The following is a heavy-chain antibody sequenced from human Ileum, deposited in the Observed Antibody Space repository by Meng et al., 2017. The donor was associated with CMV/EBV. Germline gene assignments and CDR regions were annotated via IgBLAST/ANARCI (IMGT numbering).Heavy chain of an antibody. J-gene: IGHJ6*02. CDR3: ARHRVYYDFWSGPLPGIMDV. CDR2: IYYSGST. V-gene: IGHV4-39*01. Sequence: GSLRLSCTVSGGSISSSSYYWGWIRQPPGKGLEWIGSIYYSGSTYYNPSLKSRVTISVDTSKNQFSLKLSSVTAADTAVYYCARHRVYYDFWSGPLPGIMDVWGQGTTVTVSS. CDR1: GGSISSSSYY. D-gene: IGHD3-3*01.